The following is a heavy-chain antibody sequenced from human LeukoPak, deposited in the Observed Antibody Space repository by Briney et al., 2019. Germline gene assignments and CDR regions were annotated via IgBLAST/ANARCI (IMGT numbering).Heavy chain of an antibody. CDR1: GYTFSSYA. V-gene: IGHV3-23*01. J-gene: IGHJ4*02. D-gene: IGHD6-13*01. CDR2: ISGSGGST. CDR3: AKVTGCAGIAAAGNFDY. Sequence: GGPLTLSCAASGYTFSSYAMSWVRRAPGKGLVWVSAISGSGGSTYYADSVKGRFTISRDNSKNTLYLQMNSLRAEDTAVYYCAKVTGCAGIAAAGNFDYWGQGTLVTVSS.